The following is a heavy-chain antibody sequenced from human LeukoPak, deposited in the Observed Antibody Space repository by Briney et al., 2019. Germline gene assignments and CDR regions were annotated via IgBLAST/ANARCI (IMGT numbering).Heavy chain of an antibody. CDR1: GGSFSGYY. D-gene: IGHD5-12*01. V-gene: IGHV4-34*01. CDR3: ARVYRATLDY. J-gene: IGHJ4*02. CDR2: INHSGST. Sequence: PLETLSLTCAVYGGSFSGYYWSWIRQPPGKGLEWIGEINHSGSTNYNPSLKSRVTISVDTSKNQFSLKLSSVTAADTAVYYCARVYRATLDYWGQGTLVTVSS.